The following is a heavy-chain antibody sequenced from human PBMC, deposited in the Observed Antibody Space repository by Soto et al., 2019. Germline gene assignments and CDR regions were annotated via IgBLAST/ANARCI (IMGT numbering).Heavy chain of an antibody. CDR2: MSSDGSKI. J-gene: IGHJ4*02. CDR3: AKDEGVGGTLGLFDY. V-gene: IGHV3-30*18. Sequence: QVQLVESGGGAVQPGESLRLSCVASGFDFAYYAMHWVRQAPGKGLESVAVMSSDGSKIHHTDSVKGRFTISRDNSKNTLHLQMNSLRKEDTAVYFCAKDEGVGGTLGLFDYWGQGTLVSVPS. CDR1: GFDFAYYA. D-gene: IGHD1-26*01.